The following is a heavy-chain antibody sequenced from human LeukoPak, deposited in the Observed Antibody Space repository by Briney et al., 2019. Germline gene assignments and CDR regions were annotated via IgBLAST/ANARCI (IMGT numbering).Heavy chain of an antibody. J-gene: IGHJ4*02. Sequence: PGGSLRLSCAASGFTFSSYEMNWVRQAPGKGLEWVSYISSSGTTIYYADSVKGRFTISRDNAKNSLYLQMNSLRAEDTAVYYCATHYDSSGYYYWGQGTLVTVSS. CDR3: ATHYDSSGYYY. CDR1: GFTFSSYE. CDR2: ISSSGTTI. D-gene: IGHD3-22*01. V-gene: IGHV3-48*03.